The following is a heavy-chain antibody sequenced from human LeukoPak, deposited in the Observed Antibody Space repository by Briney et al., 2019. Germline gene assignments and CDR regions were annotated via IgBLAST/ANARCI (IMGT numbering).Heavy chain of an antibody. D-gene: IGHD3-9*01. CDR1: GGTFSSYA. CDR3: ARDRDYDILTGPQY. Sequence: GSSVKVSCKASGGTFSSYAISWVRQAPGQGLEWMGSINPSGASTNYAQKFQGRVTMTRDTSTSTVYMELSSLRSEDTAVYYCARDRDYDILTGPQYWGQGTLVAVSS. J-gene: IGHJ4*02. V-gene: IGHV1-46*01. CDR2: INPSGAST.